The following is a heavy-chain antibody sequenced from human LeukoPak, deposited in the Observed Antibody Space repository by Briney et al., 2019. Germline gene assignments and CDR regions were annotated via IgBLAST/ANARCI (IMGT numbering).Heavy chain of an antibody. J-gene: IGHJ6*04. CDR2: ISGSGGST. V-gene: IGHV3-23*01. CDR3: AELGITMIGGV. CDR1: GFTFSNYA. D-gene: IGHD3-10*02. Sequence: PGGSLRLSCAASGFTFSNYAMSWVRQAPGKGLEWVSVISGSGGSTYYVDSVQGRFTISRDNSKNTLFLQMDSLRAEDTAVYYCAELGITMIGGVWGKGTTVTISS.